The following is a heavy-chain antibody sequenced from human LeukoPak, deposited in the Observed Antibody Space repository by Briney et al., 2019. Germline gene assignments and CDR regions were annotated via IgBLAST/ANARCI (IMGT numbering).Heavy chain of an antibody. J-gene: IGHJ4*02. D-gene: IGHD3-9*01. CDR2: FDPEDGET. CDR1: GYTLTELS. CDR3: ATVTGVEGRYFDY. Sequence: ASVKVSCKVSGYTLTELSMHWVRQAPGKGLEWMGGFDPEDGETIYPQKFQGRVTMTEDTSTDTAYMELSSLRSEDTAVYYCATVTGVEGRYFDYWGQGTLVTVSS. V-gene: IGHV1-24*01.